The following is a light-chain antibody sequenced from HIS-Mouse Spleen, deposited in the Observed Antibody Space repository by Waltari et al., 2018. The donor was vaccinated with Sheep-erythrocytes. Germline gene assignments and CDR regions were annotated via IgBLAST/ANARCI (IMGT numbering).Light chain of an antibody. V-gene: IGKV1-12*01. Sequence: DLQLTQYPSSVSASVGDRVTITCPASQGISSWLAWYQEKPGKAPNLLIYAACSLQSGVASMFSGSGSGTYFPLTISSLQPEDFATYCCQQANSFPITCGQGTRLEFK. J-gene: IGKJ5*01. CDR2: AAC. CDR3: QQANSFPIT. CDR1: QGISSW.